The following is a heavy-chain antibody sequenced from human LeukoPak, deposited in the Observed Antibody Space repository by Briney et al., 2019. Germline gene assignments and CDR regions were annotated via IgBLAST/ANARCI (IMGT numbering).Heavy chain of an antibody. Sequence: KSGESLKISCKGSEYSFATYWIGWVRQMPGQGLEWMGISFPGDSDTRYSPSFQGQVTISADKSISTAYLQWSSLKASDTAIYYCASEYCSGGNCYFDYWGQGTLVTVSS. CDR2: SFPGDSDT. CDR1: EYSFATYW. D-gene: IGHD2-15*01. CDR3: ASEYCSGGNCYFDY. V-gene: IGHV5-51*01. J-gene: IGHJ4*02.